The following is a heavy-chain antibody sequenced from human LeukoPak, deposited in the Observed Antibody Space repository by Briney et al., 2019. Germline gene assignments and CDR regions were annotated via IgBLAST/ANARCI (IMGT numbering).Heavy chain of an antibody. V-gene: IGHV1-18*01. CDR3: ARFLGRITISGVVPYGMDV. J-gene: IGHJ6*02. CDR1: GYTFTSYG. Sequence: ASVKVSCKASGYTFTSYGISWVRQAPGQGLEWMGWISAYNGNTNYAQKLQGRVTMTTDTSTSTAYMELRSLRSDDTAVYYCARFLGRITISGVVPYGMDVWGQGTTVTVSS. D-gene: IGHD3-3*01. CDR2: ISAYNGNT.